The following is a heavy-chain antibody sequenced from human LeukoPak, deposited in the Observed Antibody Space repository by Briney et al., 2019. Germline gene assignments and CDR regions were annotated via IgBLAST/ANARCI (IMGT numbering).Heavy chain of an antibody. V-gene: IGHV1-8*03. J-gene: IGHJ4*02. CDR2: MNSNSGNT. D-gene: IGHD2-15*01. Sequence: ASVKVSCKASGYTFTSYDINWVRQAPGQGLEWMGWMNSNSGNTGYAQKFQGRLTITRITSISTAYMELSSLRSEDTAVYYCARGASRSFDYWGQGTLVTVSS. CDR3: ARGASRSFDY. CDR1: GYTFTSYD.